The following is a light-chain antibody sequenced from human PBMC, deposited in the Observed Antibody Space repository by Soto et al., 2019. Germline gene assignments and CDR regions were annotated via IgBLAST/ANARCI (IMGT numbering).Light chain of an antibody. CDR1: QSVIST. Sequence: EIVMTQSPVTLSVSPGERATLSCRASQSVISTLVWYQQKPGQAPRLLIYGASTRATGVPVRFSGSGSGTEFTLTISSLQSEDFAVYYCQQYNNWPTSGQGTRLDI. CDR2: GAS. CDR3: QQYNNWPT. V-gene: IGKV3-15*01. J-gene: IGKJ5*01.